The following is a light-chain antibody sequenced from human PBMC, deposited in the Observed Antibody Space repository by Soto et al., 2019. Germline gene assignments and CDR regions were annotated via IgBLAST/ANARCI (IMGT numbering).Light chain of an antibody. CDR1: QSVSSN. CDR3: QQYNTWPPVT. V-gene: IGKV3-15*01. J-gene: IGKJ3*01. CDR2: GAS. Sequence: EIVMTQSPATLSVSPGERATLSCRASQSVSSNLACYQQKPGQAPRLLIYGASTRATGIPARFSGSGSATEFTHTISSLQSEDFAVYYCQQYNTWPPVTFGPGNKVAIK.